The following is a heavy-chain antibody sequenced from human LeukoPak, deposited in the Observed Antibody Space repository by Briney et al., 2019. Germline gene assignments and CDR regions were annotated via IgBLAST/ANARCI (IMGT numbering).Heavy chain of an antibody. Sequence: ASVKVSCKASGYTFTSYDINWVRQATGQGLEWMGWMNPNSGNTGYAQKFQGRVTMTRKTSITTAYMELSSLRSEDTAVYYCARGPERSRYGSGSSWFDPWGQGTLVTVSS. CDR3: ARGPERSRYGSGSSWFDP. V-gene: IGHV1-8*01. CDR2: MNPNSGNT. J-gene: IGHJ5*02. D-gene: IGHD3-10*01. CDR1: GYTFTSYD.